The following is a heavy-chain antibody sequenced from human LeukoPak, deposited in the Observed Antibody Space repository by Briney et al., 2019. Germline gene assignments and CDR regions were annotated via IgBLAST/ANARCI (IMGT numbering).Heavy chain of an antibody. CDR2: IRYDGSNK. V-gene: IGHV3-30*02. CDR1: GFTFSSYG. J-gene: IGHJ4*02. D-gene: IGHD6-13*01. Sequence: GRSLRLSCAASGFTFSSYGMHWVRQAPGKGLEWVAFIRYDGSNKYYADSVKGRFTISRDNSKNTLYLQMNSLRAEDTAVYYCEQQQLVVWGQGTLVTVSS. CDR3: EQQQLVV.